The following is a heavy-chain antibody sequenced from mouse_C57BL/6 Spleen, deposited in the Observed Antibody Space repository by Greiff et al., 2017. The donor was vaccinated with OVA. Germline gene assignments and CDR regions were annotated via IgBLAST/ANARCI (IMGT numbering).Heavy chain of an antibody. CDR2: IAPSDSAT. Sequence: QVQLQQPGAELVRPGSSVKLSCKASCYTFISYWMHWVKQRPIQGLEWIGNIAPSDSATHYNQKVKDKATLTVDKSSSTAYMQLSSLTSEDAAVYDCEITGMEGYFDVWGTGTTVSVSS. J-gene: IGHJ1*03. V-gene: IGHV1-52*01. CDR1: CYTFISYW. D-gene: IGHD4-1*01. CDR3: EITGMEGYFDV.